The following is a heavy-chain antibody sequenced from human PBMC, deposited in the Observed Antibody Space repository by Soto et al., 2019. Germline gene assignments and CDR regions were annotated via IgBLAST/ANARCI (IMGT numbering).Heavy chain of an antibody. Sequence: LRLSCAASGFTFSSYGMHWVRQAPGKGLEWVAVIWYDGSNKYYADSVKGRFTISRDNSKNTLYLQMNSLRAEDTAVYYCARLRRSPLSFAPWGQGTLVTVSS. CDR3: ARLRRSPLSFAP. V-gene: IGHV3-33*01. D-gene: IGHD3-16*01. CDR1: GFTFSSYG. CDR2: IWYDGSNK. J-gene: IGHJ5*02.